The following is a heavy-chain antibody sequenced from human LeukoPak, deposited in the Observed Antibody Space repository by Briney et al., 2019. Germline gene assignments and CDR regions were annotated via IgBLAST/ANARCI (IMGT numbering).Heavy chain of an antibody. Sequence: ASVKVSCKASGYTFTGYYMHWVRQAPGQGLEWMGWINPNSGGTNYAQKFQGRVTMTRDTSISTAYMELSRLRSDDTAVYYCARVRSSGLACLDYWGQGTLVTVSS. J-gene: IGHJ4*02. D-gene: IGHD3-22*01. V-gene: IGHV1-2*02. CDR1: GYTFTGYY. CDR3: ARVRSSGLACLDY. CDR2: INPNSGGT.